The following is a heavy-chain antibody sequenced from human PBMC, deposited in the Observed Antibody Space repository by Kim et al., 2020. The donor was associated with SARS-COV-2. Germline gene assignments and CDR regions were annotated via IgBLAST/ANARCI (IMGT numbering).Heavy chain of an antibody. CDR1: GFIFRSYG. V-gene: IGHV3-33*08. CDR2: IWYDGTDE. CDR3: ARDRVWSGYQNGACDV. D-gene: IGHD3-3*01. Sequence: GGSLRLSCEASGFIFRSYGMSWVRQAPGKGLEWVAGIWYDGTDENYGDSVKGRFVISRDNSKNTLFLLMNNLTVDDTAVYFCARDRVWSGYQNGACDVWGQGTMVTVSS. J-gene: IGHJ3*01.